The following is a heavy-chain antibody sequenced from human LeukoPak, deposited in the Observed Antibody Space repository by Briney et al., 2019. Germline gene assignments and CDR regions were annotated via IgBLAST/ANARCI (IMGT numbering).Heavy chain of an antibody. V-gene: IGHV3-74*01. Sequence: PGGSLRLSGAASGFTFDRYWMHWVRQTPGKRLVWVSRINQDGRYISYADSVQGRFTISRDTAKSTLFLQMNSLRVEDTAIYFCAREATVGGALEDWGQGALVTVSS. CDR1: GFTFDRYW. CDR2: INQDGRYI. CDR3: AREATVGGALED. D-gene: IGHD1-26*01. J-gene: IGHJ4*02.